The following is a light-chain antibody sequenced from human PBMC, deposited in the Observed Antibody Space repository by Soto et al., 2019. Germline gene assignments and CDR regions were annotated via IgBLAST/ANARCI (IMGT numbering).Light chain of an antibody. Sequence: QAVVTQPASVSGSPGQSITISCTGTSSDVGGYNYVSWYQQHPGKAPKLMIYDVSNRPSGVSNRFSGSKSGNTASLTISGLQAEDEADYYCSSYTSSSTPYVFGTATQLTVL. CDR1: SSDVGGYNY. CDR3: SSYTSSSTPYV. CDR2: DVS. V-gene: IGLV2-14*01. J-gene: IGLJ1*01.